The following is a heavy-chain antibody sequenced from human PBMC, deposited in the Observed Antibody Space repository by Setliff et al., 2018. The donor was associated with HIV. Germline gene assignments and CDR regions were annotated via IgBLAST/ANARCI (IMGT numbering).Heavy chain of an antibody. CDR3: ARASPGVVIIPDS. J-gene: IGHJ4*02. Sequence: PGESLKISCAASDFDFSSYSMTWVRQAPGKGLEWVASISPGGSFMYYGDSVQGRFTISRDDAKSSLCLQMNSLKAEDTATYFCARASPGVVIIPDSWGQGTLVTVSS. CDR1: DFDFSSYS. V-gene: IGHV3-21*01. D-gene: IGHD3-22*01. CDR2: ISPGGSFM.